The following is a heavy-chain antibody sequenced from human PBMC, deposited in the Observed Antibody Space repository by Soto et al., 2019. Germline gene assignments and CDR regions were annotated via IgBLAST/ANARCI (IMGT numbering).Heavy chain of an antibody. J-gene: IGHJ4*02. CDR2: GYVTGTGT. CDR1: GYPFTTYQ. V-gene: IGHV1-46*01. Sequence: SEKVSCKASGYPFTTYQLHCVRQAPAQGLGWMGIGYVTGTGTRSAQKFQGRLTMTRDRSTSTVYMELRSLRSEDTAVYYCARPEGYGSGSYYFDSWGQGTLVTVS. D-gene: IGHD3-10*01. CDR3: ARPEGYGSGSYYFDS.